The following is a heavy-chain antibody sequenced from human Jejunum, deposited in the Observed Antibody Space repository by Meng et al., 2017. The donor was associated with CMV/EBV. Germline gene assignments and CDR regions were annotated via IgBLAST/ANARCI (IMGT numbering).Heavy chain of an antibody. CDR3: ARAIDYGDPNWFDP. D-gene: IGHD4-17*01. J-gene: IGHJ5*02. CDR1: FPFTSYS. Sequence: FPFTSYSIHWVRQAPGKGLEWLSYISGSSTYIFHADSVKRRFTISRDNAKNSVYLQMNSLRAEDTAVYYCARAIDYGDPNWFDPWGQGTLVTVSS. CDR2: ISGSSTYI. V-gene: IGHV3-21*01.